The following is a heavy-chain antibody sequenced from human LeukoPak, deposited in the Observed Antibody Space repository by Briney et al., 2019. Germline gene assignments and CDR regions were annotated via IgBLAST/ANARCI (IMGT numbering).Heavy chain of an antibody. D-gene: IGHD3-9*01. CDR1: GGSISSSSYY. V-gene: IGHV4-39*01. Sequence: SETLSLTCTVSGGSISSSSYYWGWLRQPPGKGLEWVGSIYYSGSTYYNPSLKSRVTISVDTSKNQFSLKLSSVTAADTAVYYCARGADQNTYYDILTGRRNVWFDPWGQGTLVTVSS. J-gene: IGHJ5*02. CDR3: ARGADQNTYYDILTGRRNVWFDP. CDR2: IYYSGST.